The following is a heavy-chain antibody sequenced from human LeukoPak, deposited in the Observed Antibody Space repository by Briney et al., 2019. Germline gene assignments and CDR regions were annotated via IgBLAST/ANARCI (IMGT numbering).Heavy chain of an antibody. V-gene: IGHV4-4*09. Sequence: SETLSLTCTVSGGSISSYYWSWIRQPPGKGLEWIGYIYTSGSTNYNPSLESRVTISVDTSKNQFSLKLSSVTAADTAVYYCARMSEYYYYYMDVWGKGTTVTVSS. CDR1: GGSISSYY. CDR3: ARMSEYYYYYMDV. CDR2: IYTSGST. J-gene: IGHJ6*03.